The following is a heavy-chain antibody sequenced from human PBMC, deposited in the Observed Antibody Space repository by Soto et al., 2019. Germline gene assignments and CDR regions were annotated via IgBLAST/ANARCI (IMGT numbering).Heavy chain of an antibody. J-gene: IGHJ3*02. CDR3: ARDRAPRIVGANSGDAFDI. Sequence: SVKVSCKASGGTFSSYAISWVRQAPGQGIEWMGGIIPIFGTANYAQKFQGRVTITADESTSPAYMELGSLISEDTALYYCARDRAPRIVGANSGDAFDIWGQGTMVTGSS. CDR2: IIPIFGTA. CDR1: GGTFSSYA. D-gene: IGHD1-26*01. V-gene: IGHV1-69*13.